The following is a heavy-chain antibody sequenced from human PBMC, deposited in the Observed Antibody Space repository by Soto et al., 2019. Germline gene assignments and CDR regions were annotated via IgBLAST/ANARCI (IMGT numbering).Heavy chain of an antibody. V-gene: IGHV3-48*03. CDR1: GFTFSSYE. Sequence: EVQLVESGGGLVQPGGSLRLSCAASGFTFSSYEMNWVRQAPGKGLEWVSYISSSGSTIYYADSVKGRFTISRDNAKNSLYLKMNSLRAADTAVYYCARVQSGYYGSGSFDYWGQGTLVTVSS. CDR2: ISSSGSTI. J-gene: IGHJ4*02. CDR3: ARVQSGYYGSGSFDY. D-gene: IGHD3-10*01.